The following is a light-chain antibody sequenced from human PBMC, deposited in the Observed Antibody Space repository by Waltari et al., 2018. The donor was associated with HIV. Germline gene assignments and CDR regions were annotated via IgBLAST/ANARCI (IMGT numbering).Light chain of an antibody. CDR2: KDI. Sequence: SHELTQPPSVSVSPGQTARITCSGDTLSKEYSYWYQQKPGQAPVLVMYKDIERPSGIPERFSGSSSGTTVTLTISGVQAEDEADYYCQSADSSGTYVVFGGGTKLTVL. CDR1: TLSKEY. CDR3: QSADSSGTYVV. J-gene: IGLJ2*01. V-gene: IGLV3-25*03.